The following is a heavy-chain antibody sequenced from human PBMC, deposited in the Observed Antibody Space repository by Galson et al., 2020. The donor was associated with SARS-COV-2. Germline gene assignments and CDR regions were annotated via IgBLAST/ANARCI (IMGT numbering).Heavy chain of an antibody. CDR1: GFTFDDYA. Sequence: GGSLRLSCAASGFTFDDYAMHWVRQAPGKGLEWVSGISWNSGSIGYADSVKGRFTISRDNAKNSLYLQMNSLRAEDTALYYCAKDISNIVRGLTRGCAFDIWGQGTMVTVSS. V-gene: IGHV3-9*01. CDR3: AKDISNIVRGLTRGCAFDI. D-gene: IGHD2-15*01. CDR2: ISWNSGSI. J-gene: IGHJ3*02.